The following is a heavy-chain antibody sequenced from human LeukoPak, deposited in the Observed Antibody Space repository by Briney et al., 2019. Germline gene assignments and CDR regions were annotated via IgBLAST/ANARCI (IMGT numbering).Heavy chain of an antibody. D-gene: IGHD3-16*01. J-gene: IGHJ4*02. Sequence: GRFLRLSCAPSGLTVSSNSMSWVRHAPGKGLGWVSFIYSSGSTYYAESSKGRFTISRDNSKNTLYLQMNSLRADDTAVYYCARRAGAYSHPYDYWGQGTLVTVSS. CDR1: GLTVSSNS. CDR2: IYSSGST. V-gene: IGHV3-53*01. CDR3: ARRAGAYSHPYDY.